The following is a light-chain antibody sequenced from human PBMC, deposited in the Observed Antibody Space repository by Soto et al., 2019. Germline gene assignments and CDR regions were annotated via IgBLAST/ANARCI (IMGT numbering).Light chain of an antibody. CDR1: SSDVGAYEH. J-gene: IGLJ1*01. V-gene: IGLV2-14*03. CDR3: SSYSTTNILV. Sequence: LTQPASVSGSPGQSVTISCTGASSDVGAYEHVSWYQQHPGRAPKLILYDVNNRPSGVSNHFSGSKSGNTASLVISGLQANGEADYYCSSYSTTNILVFGSGTKVTVL. CDR2: DVN.